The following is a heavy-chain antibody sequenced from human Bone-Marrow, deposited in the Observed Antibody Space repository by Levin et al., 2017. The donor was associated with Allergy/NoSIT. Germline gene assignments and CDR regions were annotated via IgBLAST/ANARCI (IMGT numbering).Heavy chain of an antibody. CDR1: GFTFSSYA. J-gene: IGHJ4*02. CDR2: IRGSGVGT. V-gene: IGHV3-23*01. Sequence: GESLKISCAASGFTFSSYAMSWVRQAPGKGLEWVSGIRGSGVGTYYADSVKGRFTISRDNSKNTLYLQKKSLRAEDTAVYYCAKDISSSWSTGDLDYWGQGTQVTVSS. CDR3: AKDISSSWSTGDLDY. D-gene: IGHD6-6*01.